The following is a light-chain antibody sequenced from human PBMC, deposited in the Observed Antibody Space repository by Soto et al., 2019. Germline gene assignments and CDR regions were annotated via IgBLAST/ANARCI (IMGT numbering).Light chain of an antibody. J-gene: IGLJ2*01. CDR2: LNSDGSH. V-gene: IGLV4-69*01. Sequence: QPVLTQSPSASASLGASVKLTCTRSSGHSTYAIAWHQQQPEKGPRYLMKLNSDGSHSKGDGIPDRFSGSSSGAERYLTISSLQSEDEADYYCQTWGTGIEVIFGGGTQLTVL. CDR1: SGHSTYA. CDR3: QTWGTGIEVI.